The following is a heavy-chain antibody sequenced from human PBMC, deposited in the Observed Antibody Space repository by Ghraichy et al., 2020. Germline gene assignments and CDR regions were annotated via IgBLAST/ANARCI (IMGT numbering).Heavy chain of an antibody. J-gene: IGHJ4*02. D-gene: IGHD6-13*01. Sequence: GVSLRLSCEASGFNFKTYGMHWVRQAPGKGLEWMTFILSDGSGKTYYADSVKGRFIISRDNSKNTVYLQVNSLRADDTAVYYCAKGLSSHSWWGGEKWGQGTLVTVSS. CDR3: AKGLSSHSWWGGEK. CDR1: GFNFKTYG. V-gene: IGHV3-30*18. CDR2: ILSDGSGKT.